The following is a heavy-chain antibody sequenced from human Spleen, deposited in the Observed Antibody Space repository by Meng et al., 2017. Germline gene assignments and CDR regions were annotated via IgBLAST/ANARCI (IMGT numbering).Heavy chain of an antibody. D-gene: IGHD3-10*01. CDR2: INPKSGDT. Sequence: ASVKVSCKPSGYNFPDYYIHWVRRAPGQGLEWMGRINPKSGDTHYAQKFQARVTMTGDTSISTAYMELSGLRSDDTAVYYCARVPTVRGVPTDYWGQGTLVTVSS. CDR3: ARVPTVRGVPTDY. CDR1: GYNFPDYY. J-gene: IGHJ4*02. V-gene: IGHV1-2*06.